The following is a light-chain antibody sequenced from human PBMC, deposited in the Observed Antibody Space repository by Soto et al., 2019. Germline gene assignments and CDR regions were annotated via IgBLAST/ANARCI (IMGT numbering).Light chain of an antibody. J-gene: IGKJ4*01. Sequence: EIVMTQSPATLSVSPGERATLSCRASQSVSSNLAWYQQKPGQAPRLLIYGASTRATGIPARFSGSGSGAEFTLTIRRLQSEDFAVYYCQQYNNWPPATFGGGTKVEIK. CDR1: QSVSSN. V-gene: IGKV3-15*01. CDR2: GAS. CDR3: QQYNNWPPAT.